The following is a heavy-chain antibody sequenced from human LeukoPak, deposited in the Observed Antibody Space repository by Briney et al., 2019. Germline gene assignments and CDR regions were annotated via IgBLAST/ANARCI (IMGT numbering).Heavy chain of an antibody. CDR3: TTDHQTTVSPYYYYHYMDV. J-gene: IGHJ6*03. Sequence: GGSLRLSCAASGFTFTNAWMSWVRQAPGKGLEWVGRIKSKIDGGTTDYAAPVKGRFTISRDDSKNTLYLQMNGLKTEDTAVYYCTTDHQTTVSPYYYYHYMDVWGKGTTVTVSS. V-gene: IGHV3-15*01. CDR2: IKSKIDGGTT. D-gene: IGHD4-11*01. CDR1: GFTFTNAW.